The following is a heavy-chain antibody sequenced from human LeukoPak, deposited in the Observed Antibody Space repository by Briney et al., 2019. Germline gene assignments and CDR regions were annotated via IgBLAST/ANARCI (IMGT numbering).Heavy chain of an antibody. D-gene: IGHD1-1*01. V-gene: IGHV3-48*04. Sequence: GGSLRLSCAASGFTLSSYSMNWVRQAPGKRLEWISYIGIDSGKTKYADSVRGRFTVSGDSARNSLYLQMNSLRVADTAVYYCARDHNYAFDNWGQGTLVTVSS. CDR3: ARDHNYAFDN. CDR1: GFTLSSYS. J-gene: IGHJ4*02. CDR2: IGIDSGKT.